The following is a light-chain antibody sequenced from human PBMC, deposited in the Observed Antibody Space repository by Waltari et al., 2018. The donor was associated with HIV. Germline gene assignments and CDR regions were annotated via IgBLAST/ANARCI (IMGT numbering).Light chain of an antibody. Sequence: QSALPPHASVSGFPGQSFNISCTAFTTDSRFQHHVSWYHQYPVNIPKRMIFDVNNRPSWVSDRFSGSRAGNSAFLTGSGLQSGDEAHYYGASNRRDYALMFGGGTKLTVL. J-gene: IGLJ3*02. CDR2: DVN. CDR3: ASNRRDYALM. V-gene: IGLV2-14*03. CDR1: TTDSRFQHH.